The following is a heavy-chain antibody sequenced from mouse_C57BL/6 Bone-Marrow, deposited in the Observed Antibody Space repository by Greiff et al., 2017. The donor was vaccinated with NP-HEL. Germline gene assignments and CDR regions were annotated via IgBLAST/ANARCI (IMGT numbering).Heavy chain of an antibody. V-gene: IGHV5-17*01. Sequence: DVMLVESGGGLVKPGGSLKLSCAASGFTFSDYGMHWVRQAPEKGLEWVAYISSGSSTIYYADTVKGRFTISRDTAKNTLFLQMTSLRSEDTAMYYCARTVVAVDAMDYWGQGTSVTVSS. J-gene: IGHJ4*01. CDR2: ISSGSSTI. CDR1: GFTFSDYG. CDR3: ARTVVAVDAMDY. D-gene: IGHD1-1*01.